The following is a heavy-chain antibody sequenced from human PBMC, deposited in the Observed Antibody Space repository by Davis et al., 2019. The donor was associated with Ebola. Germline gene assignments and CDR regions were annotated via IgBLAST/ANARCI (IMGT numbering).Heavy chain of an antibody. CDR2: ISSDSDYI. J-gene: IGHJ4*02. D-gene: IGHD3-22*01. CDR3: AKNTNYYDSSGYYWMDLGY. V-gene: IGHV3-21*04. CDR1: GFTFSTYS. Sequence: GGSLRLSCAASGFTFSTYSMSWVRQAPGKGLEWVSSISSDSDYIYYADSVKGRFTISRDNSKNTLYLQMNSLRAEDTAVYYCAKNTNYYDSSGYYWMDLGYWGQGTLVTVSS.